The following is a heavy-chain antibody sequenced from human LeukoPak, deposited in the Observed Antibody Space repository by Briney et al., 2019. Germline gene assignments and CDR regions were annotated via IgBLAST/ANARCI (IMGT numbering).Heavy chain of an antibody. V-gene: IGHV4-31*03. CDR3: ARGGDGYNYGYYYYMDV. Sequence: SETLSLTCTVSGGSISSGGYYWSWIRQHPGKGLEWIGYIYYSGSTYYNPSLKSRVTISVDTSKNQFSLKLSSVTAADTAVYYCARGGDGYNYGYYYYMDVGGKGTTVTVSS. J-gene: IGHJ6*03. CDR1: GGSISSGGYY. CDR2: IYYSGST. D-gene: IGHD5-24*01.